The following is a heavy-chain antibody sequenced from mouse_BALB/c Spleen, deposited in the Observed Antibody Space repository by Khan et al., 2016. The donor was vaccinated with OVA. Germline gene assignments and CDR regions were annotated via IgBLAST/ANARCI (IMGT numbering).Heavy chain of an antibody. V-gene: IGHV2-6*02. J-gene: IGHJ4*01. CDR3: VRWCDSYCSLYARDY. CDR2: IWSDGST. D-gene: IGHD2-12*01. Sequence: VQLQESGPGLVAPSQSLSITCTVSGFSLTSYGVHWVRQPPGKGLEWLVVIWSDGSTNYNSVLKSRLSISKHNSKSQVFLIMNTLQTDDTAIDYCVRWCDSYCSLYARDYWGQGTSVTVSA. CDR1: GFSLTSYG.